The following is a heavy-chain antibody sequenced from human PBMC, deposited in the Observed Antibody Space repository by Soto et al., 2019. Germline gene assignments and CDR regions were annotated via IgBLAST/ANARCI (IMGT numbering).Heavy chain of an antibody. V-gene: IGHV1-69*13. Sequence: GASVKVSCKASGGAFSSYAISWVRQAPGQGLEWMGGIIPIFGTANYAQKFQGRVTITADESTSTAYMELSRLRSDDTAVYYCARGWGIAAPGPNWFDPWGQGALVTVS. D-gene: IGHD6-13*01. CDR2: IIPIFGTA. CDR3: ARGWGIAAPGPNWFDP. CDR1: GGAFSSYA. J-gene: IGHJ5*02.